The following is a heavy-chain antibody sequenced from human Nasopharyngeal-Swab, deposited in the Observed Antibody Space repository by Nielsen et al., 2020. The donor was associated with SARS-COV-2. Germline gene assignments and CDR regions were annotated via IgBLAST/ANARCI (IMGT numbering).Heavy chain of an antibody. V-gene: IGHV3-9*01. Sequence: SLKISCAASGFTFDDYAMHWGRQAPGEGVGGGSGISWNSGSIGYADSVKGRFTISRDNAKNSLYLQMNSLRAEDTALYYCAKVAAAEPFDAFDIWGQGTMVTVSS. D-gene: IGHD6-13*01. CDR2: ISWNSGSI. J-gene: IGHJ3*02. CDR3: AKVAAAEPFDAFDI. CDR1: GFTFDDYA.